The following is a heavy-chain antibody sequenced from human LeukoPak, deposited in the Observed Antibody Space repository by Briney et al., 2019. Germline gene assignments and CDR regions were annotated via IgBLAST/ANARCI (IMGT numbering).Heavy chain of an antibody. V-gene: IGHV4-61*02. CDR3: AAHYEFWSGYFRLAGYYYMGV. J-gene: IGHJ6*03. CDR2: IYTSGST. CDR1: GGSISSGSYY. Sequence: SQTLSLTCTVSGGSISSGSYYWSWIRQPAGKGLGWIGRIYTSGSTNYNPSLKSRVTISVDTSKNQFSLKLSSVTAADTAVYYCAAHYEFWSGYFRLAGYYYMGVWGKGTTVTVSS. D-gene: IGHD3-3*01.